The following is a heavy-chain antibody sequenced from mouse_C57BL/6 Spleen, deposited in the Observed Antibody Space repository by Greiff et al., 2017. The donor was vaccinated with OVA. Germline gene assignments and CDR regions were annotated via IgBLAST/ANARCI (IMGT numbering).Heavy chain of an antibody. CDR1: GFSLTSYG. D-gene: IGHD1-1*01. Sequence: VKLVESGPGLVAPSQSLSITCTVSGFSLTSYGVDWVRQSPGKGLEWLGVIWGVGSTNYNSALKSRLSISKDNSKSQVFLKMNSLQTDDTAMYYCASDQGRFMDYWGQGTSVTVSS. V-gene: IGHV2-6*01. J-gene: IGHJ4*01. CDR3: ASDQGRFMDY. CDR2: IWGVGST.